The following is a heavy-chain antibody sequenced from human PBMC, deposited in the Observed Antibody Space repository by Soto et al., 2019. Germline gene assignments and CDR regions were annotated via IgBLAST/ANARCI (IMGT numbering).Heavy chain of an antibody. CDR2: ISGSGGST. V-gene: IGHV3-23*01. Sequence: GGSLRLPCAASGFTFSSYAMSWVRQAPGKGLEWVSAISGSGGSTYYADSVKGRFTISRDNSKNTLYLQMNSLRAEDTAVYYCAKSLGLDYYDFYFDYWGQGTLVTVSS. CDR1: GFTFSSYA. CDR3: AKSLGLDYYDFYFDY. J-gene: IGHJ4*02. D-gene: IGHD3-22*01.